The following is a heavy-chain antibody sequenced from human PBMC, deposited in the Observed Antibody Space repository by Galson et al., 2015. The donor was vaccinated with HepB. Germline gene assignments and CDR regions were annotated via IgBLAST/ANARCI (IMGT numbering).Heavy chain of an antibody. V-gene: IGHV4-34*01. J-gene: IGHJ6*02. Sequence: SETLSLTCAVYGGSFSGYYWSWIRQPPGKGLEWIGEINHSGSTNYNPSLKSRVTISVDTSKNQFSLKLSSVTAADTAVYYCARGREYSSGWYPYYYYGMDVWGQGTTVTVSS. D-gene: IGHD6-13*01. CDR2: INHSGST. CDR1: GGSFSGYY. CDR3: ARGREYSSGWYPYYYYGMDV.